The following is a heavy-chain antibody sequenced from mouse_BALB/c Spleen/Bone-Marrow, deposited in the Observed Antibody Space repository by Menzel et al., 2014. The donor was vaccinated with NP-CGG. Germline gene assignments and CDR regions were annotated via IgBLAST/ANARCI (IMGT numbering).Heavy chain of an antibody. CDR2: IRNKANGYTT. J-gene: IGHJ1*01. CDR1: GFTFTDYY. D-gene: IGHD2-4*01. V-gene: IGHV7-3*02. CDR3: ARDTVITTHWYFDV. Sequence: EVKLMESGGGLGQPGGSLRLSCATSGFTFTDYYMSWVRQPPGKALEWLGFIRNKANGYTTEYSAPVKGRFTISRDNSQSILYLQMNTLRAEDSATYYCARDTVITTHWYFDVWGAGTTVTVSS.